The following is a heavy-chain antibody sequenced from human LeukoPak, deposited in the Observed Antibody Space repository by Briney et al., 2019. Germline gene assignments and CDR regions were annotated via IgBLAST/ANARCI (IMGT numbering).Heavy chain of an antibody. CDR3: AKGLGRVLIVVVNDAFDI. Sequence: PGRSLRLSCAASGFTFDDYAMHWVRQAPGKGLEWVSGISWNSGSIGYADSVKGRFTISRDNAKNSLYLQMNSLRAEDTALYYCAKGLGRVLIVVVNDAFDIWGQGTMVTVSS. CDR1: GFTFDDYA. CDR2: ISWNSGSI. D-gene: IGHD3-22*01. J-gene: IGHJ3*02. V-gene: IGHV3-9*01.